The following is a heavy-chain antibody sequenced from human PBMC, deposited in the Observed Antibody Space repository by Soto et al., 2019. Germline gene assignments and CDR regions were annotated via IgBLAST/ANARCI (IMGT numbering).Heavy chain of an antibody. J-gene: IGHJ4*02. V-gene: IGHV2-5*02. CDR3: AHRRSDGYFDY. CDR1: GFSLSTSGVG. CDR2: IYWDDDK. D-gene: IGHD2-15*01. Sequence: QITLKESGPTLVKPTQTLTLTCTFSGFSLSTSGVGVGWIRQPPGKALEWLALIYWDDDKRYSPSLKSRLTITKDTSKTQVVLTMPNMDPVDTATYYCAHRRSDGYFDYWGQGTLVTVSS.